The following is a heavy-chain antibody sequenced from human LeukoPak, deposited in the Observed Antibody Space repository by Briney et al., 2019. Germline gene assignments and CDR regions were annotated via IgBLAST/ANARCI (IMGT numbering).Heavy chain of an antibody. Sequence: SETLSLTCAVYGGSFSGYYWSWIRQPPGKGLEWIGEINHSGSTNYNPSLKSRVTISVDTSKNQFSLKLSSVTAADTAVYYCARGVTVTRLNPLDYWGQGTLVTVSS. CDR3: ARGVTVTRLNPLDY. CDR1: GGSFSGYY. J-gene: IGHJ4*02. CDR2: INHSGST. D-gene: IGHD4-17*01. V-gene: IGHV4-34*01.